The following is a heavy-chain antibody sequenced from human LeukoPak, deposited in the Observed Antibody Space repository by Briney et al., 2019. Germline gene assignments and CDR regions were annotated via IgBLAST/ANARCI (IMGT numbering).Heavy chain of an antibody. Sequence: ASVKVSCKASGYTFTGYYMHWVRQAPGQGLEWMGWINPNSGGTNYAQKFQGRVTMTRDTSISTAYMELSRLRSDDTAVYYCARDPDLSIAARATLDYWGQGTLVTVSS. V-gene: IGHV1-2*02. CDR3: ARDPDLSIAARATLDY. CDR1: GYTFTGYY. CDR2: INPNSGGT. D-gene: IGHD6-6*01. J-gene: IGHJ4*02.